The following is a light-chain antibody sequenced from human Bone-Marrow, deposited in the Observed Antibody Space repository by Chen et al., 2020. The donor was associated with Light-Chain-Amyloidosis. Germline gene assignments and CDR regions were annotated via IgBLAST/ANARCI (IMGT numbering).Light chain of an antibody. CDR2: QDT. J-gene: IGLJ2*01. CDR1: KLGDKY. Sequence: SSELTQPPSVPLSPGQTVSITCSGDKLGDKYTSWYQQKPGQSPVLVIYQDTKRPSGIPERFSGSKSGNTATLTISGTQAMDEADYYCQAWDTSVVFGGGTKLTVL. CDR3: QAWDTSVV. V-gene: IGLV3-1*01.